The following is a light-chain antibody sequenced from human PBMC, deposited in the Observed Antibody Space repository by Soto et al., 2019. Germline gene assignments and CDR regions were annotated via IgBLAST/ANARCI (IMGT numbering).Light chain of an antibody. J-gene: IGKJ1*01. CDR1: QSVNSN. CDR3: QQYNDWPLT. CDR2: GAF. Sequence: DIVMTQSPATLSVAPGERVTFSCRASQSVNSNLAWYQQKPGQAPSLLIYGAFTRATGIPARFSGTGSGTEFTLTISSLQSEDFALYYCQQYNDWPLTFGQGTKVDIK. V-gene: IGKV3-15*01.